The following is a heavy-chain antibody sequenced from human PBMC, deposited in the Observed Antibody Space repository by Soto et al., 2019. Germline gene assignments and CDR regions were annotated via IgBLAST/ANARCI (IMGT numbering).Heavy chain of an antibody. J-gene: IGHJ4*02. Sequence: EVQLVESGGGVVQPGGSLRLSGAASGFTFSSYAMHWVRQAPGKGLEYVSAISSNGGSTYYANSVKGRFTISRDNSKNTLYLLMGSLRAEDMAVYYCARGFGWLDYWGQGTLVTVSS. CDR3: ARGFGWLDY. V-gene: IGHV3-64*01. D-gene: IGHD6-19*01. CDR1: GFTFSSYA. CDR2: ISSNGGST.